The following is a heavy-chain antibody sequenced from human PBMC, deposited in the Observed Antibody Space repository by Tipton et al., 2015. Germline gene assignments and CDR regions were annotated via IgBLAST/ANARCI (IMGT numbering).Heavy chain of an antibody. V-gene: IGHV4-34*01. D-gene: IGHD4-23*01. CDR2: INHSGRT. CDR1: GGSFSGYS. CDR3: ARARGRHGGLFDS. J-gene: IGHJ4*02. Sequence: TLSLTCAVYGGSFSGYSWSWIRQPPGKGLEWIGEINHSGRTNYNPSLKSRVTISVDTSKTQFSLKVSSVTAADTAMYYCARARGRHGGLFDSWGQGILVTVSS.